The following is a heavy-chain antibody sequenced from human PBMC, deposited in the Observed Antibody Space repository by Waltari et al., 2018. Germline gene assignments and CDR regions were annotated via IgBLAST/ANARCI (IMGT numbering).Heavy chain of an antibody. Sequence: EVQLVESGGGLVNPGGSLRLSCAASGFTFSSYSMNWVRQAPGKGLEWVSSISGSSSHIYSAGSVKGRFTISRDNAKNSLYLQMNSLRGEDTAVYYCARWGSDCSSTSCYTGHLDSWGQGTLVTVSS. J-gene: IGHJ4*02. CDR2: ISGSSSHI. V-gene: IGHV3-21*01. CDR3: ARWGSDCSSTSCYTGHLDS. CDR1: GFTFSSYS. D-gene: IGHD2-2*02.